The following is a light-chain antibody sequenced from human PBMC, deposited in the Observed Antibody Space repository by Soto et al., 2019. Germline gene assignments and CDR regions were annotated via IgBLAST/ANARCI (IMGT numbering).Light chain of an antibody. Sequence: EIVFTQSPAPLSFSPGGKATPPCRASQSVSSYLAWYQQKPGQAPRLLIYDASNRATGIPARFSGSGSGTDFTLTISSLEPEDFAVYYCQQRSNWITFGQGTRLEIK. CDR2: DAS. CDR3: QQRSNWIT. J-gene: IGKJ5*01. V-gene: IGKV3-11*01. CDR1: QSVSSY.